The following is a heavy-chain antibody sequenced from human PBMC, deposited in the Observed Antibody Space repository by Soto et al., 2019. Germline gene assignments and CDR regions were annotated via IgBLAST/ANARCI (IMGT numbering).Heavy chain of an antibody. CDR3: ARDHNIVVVPAYFYYYGMDV. CDR1: GVTVQISI. D-gene: IGHD2-2*01. J-gene: IGHJ6*04. V-gene: IGHV3-21*01. CDR2: ISSSSSYI. Sequence: GWSLRLPGASSGVTVQISIVNWGRQTPGKALEWVSSISSSSSYIYYADSVKGRFTISRDNAKNSLYLQMNSLRAEDTAVYYCARDHNIVVVPAYFYYYGMDVWGKGTTITVS.